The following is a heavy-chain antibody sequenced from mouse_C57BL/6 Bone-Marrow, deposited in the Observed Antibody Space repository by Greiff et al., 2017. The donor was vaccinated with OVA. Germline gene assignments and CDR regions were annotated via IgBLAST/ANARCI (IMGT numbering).Heavy chain of an antibody. J-gene: IGHJ2*01. CDR2: IYPGSGNT. D-gene: IGHD2-3*01. CDR1: GYTFTDYY. Sequence: VKLVESGAELVRPGASVKLSCKASGYTFTDYYINWVKQRPGQGLEWIARIYPGSGNTYYNEKFKGKATLTAEKSSSTAYMQLSSLTSEDSAVYFCARGGYYDYFDYWGQGTTLTVSS. V-gene: IGHV1-76*01. CDR3: ARGGYYDYFDY.